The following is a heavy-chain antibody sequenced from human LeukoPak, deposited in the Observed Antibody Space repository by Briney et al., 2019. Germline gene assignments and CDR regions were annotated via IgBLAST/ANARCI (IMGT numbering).Heavy chain of an antibody. CDR3: SRGLYCSGATCYSQYFDY. CDR1: AYTFTSYS. Sequence: ASVKVSFKSSAYTFTSYSISWMRLAPGQGLEWMGWISAYNCNTNYSQKLQGRGTITTDTSTSTAYMELRILRSDDTAVYYRSRGLYCSGATCYSQYFDYWGQGPLVTVSS. J-gene: IGHJ4*02. CDR2: ISAYNCNT. V-gene: IGHV1-18*01. D-gene: IGHD2-15*01.